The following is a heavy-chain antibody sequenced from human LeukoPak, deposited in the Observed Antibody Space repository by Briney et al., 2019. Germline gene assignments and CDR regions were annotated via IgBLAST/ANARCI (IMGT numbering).Heavy chain of an antibody. Sequence: SVKVSCKASGGTFSSYAISWVRQAPGQGLEWMGRIIPILGIANYAQKFQGRVTITADKSTSTAYMELSSLRSEDTAVYYCAREVSYYYYDINLVVFDFGGKGTRAPASS. CDR1: GGTFSSYA. D-gene: IGHD3-22*01. J-gene: IGHJ3*01. V-gene: IGHV1-69*04. CDR3: AREVSYYYYDINLVVFDF. CDR2: IIPILGIA.